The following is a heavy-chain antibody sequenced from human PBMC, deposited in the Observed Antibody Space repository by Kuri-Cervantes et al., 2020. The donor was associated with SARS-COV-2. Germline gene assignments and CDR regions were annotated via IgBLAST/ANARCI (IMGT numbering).Heavy chain of an antibody. CDR3: ARESNEVLLWFGELGRYYYYGMDV. V-gene: IGHV5-51*01. CDR1: GYSFTSYW. J-gene: IGHJ6*02. CDR2: IYPGDSDT. D-gene: IGHD3-10*01. Sequence: GGSLRLSCKGSGYSFTSYWIGWVRQMPGKGLEWMGIIYPGDSDTRYSPSFQGQVTISADKSISTAYLQWNSLRAEDTAVYYCARESNEVLLWFGELGRYYYYGMDVWGQGTTVTVSS.